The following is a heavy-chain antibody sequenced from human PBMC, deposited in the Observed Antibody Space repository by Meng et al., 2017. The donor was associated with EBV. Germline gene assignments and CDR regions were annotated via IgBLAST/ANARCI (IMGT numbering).Heavy chain of an antibody. Sequence: QVHLVQPGAEGKKPGASVKVSCKASVYTFTSYGISWVRQAPGQGLEWMGWISAYNGNTNYAQKLQGRVTMTTDTSTSTAYMELRSLRSDDTAVHYCARETSGYDFNWFDPWGQGTLVTVSS. CDR3: ARETSGYDFNWFDP. CDR2: ISAYNGNT. CDR1: VYTFTSYG. J-gene: IGHJ5*02. V-gene: IGHV1-18*01. D-gene: IGHD5-12*01.